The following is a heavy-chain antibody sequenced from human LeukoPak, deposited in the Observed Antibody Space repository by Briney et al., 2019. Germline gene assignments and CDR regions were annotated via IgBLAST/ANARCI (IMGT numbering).Heavy chain of an antibody. J-gene: IGHJ4*02. CDR2: ISGSGGST. D-gene: IGHD3-10*01. CDR1: GFTFSSYA. Sequence: GGSLRLSCAASGFTFSSYAMSWVRQAPGKGLEWVSAISGSGGSTYYADSVKGRFTISRDNSKNTLYLQMNSLRAEDTAVYYFAKAHCGSGSYVSDNWGQGTLVTVSS. CDR3: AKAHCGSGSYVSDN. V-gene: IGHV3-23*01.